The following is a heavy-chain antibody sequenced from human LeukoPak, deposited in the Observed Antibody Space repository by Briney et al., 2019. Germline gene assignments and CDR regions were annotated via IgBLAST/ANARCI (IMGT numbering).Heavy chain of an antibody. CDR1: GGSISSFY. CDR2: IYYSGSS. Sequence: SETLSLTCTVSGGSISSFYWNWIGQPPGKGLEWLGYIYYSGSSNYNPSLKSRITISVDTSKNQFSLNLSSVTAADTAVYYCARHRGYSSGLFEYWGQGTLVTVSS. D-gene: IGHD6-19*01. CDR3: ARHRGYSSGLFEY. J-gene: IGHJ4*02. V-gene: IGHV4-59*08.